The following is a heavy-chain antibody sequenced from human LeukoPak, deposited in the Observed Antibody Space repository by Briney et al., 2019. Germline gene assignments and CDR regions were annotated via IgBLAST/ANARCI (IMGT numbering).Heavy chain of an antibody. CDR3: ARHYGP. D-gene: IGHD3-10*01. CDR2: IYYSGST. CDR1: GDSISGISTY. V-gene: IGHV4-39*01. Sequence: ASDSLSLTCTVSGDSISGISTYWGWLRQPPGKGLEWIGSIYYSGSTYYNPSLKSRVTISVDTSKNQFSLKLNSVTATDTAVYYCARHYGPWGQGTLVTVSS. J-gene: IGHJ4*02.